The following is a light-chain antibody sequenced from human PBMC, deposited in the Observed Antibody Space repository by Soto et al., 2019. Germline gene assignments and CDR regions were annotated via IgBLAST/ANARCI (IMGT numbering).Light chain of an antibody. Sequence: EIVLTHSPGTLSLSPGEIATLSCRASQSVGSIYLAWYQQRPGQAPRLLIYGASNRATGIPVRFSGSGSGTDFTLTISGLEPEDFAIYYCQQYGSSSITFGQGTRLEIK. CDR3: QQYGSSSIT. CDR1: QSVGSIY. V-gene: IGKV3-20*01. CDR2: GAS. J-gene: IGKJ5*01.